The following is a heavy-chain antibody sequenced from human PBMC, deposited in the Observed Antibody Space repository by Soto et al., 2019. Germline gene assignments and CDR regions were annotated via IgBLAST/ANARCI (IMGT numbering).Heavy chain of an antibody. V-gene: IGHV1-46*01. CDR1: GYTFTSYF. CDR3: ARGGRSATTLYFDY. D-gene: IGHD3-16*01. CDR2: INPSGGNT. Sequence: QVQLVQSGAEVKKPGASVKVSCKASGYTFTSYFMHWVRQAPGQGLEWMGIINPSGGNTNYAQTFQGRVTMTRDTSTSTAYMELSSLRSEDTGVYYCARGGRSATTLYFDYWGQGARVNVSS. J-gene: IGHJ4*02.